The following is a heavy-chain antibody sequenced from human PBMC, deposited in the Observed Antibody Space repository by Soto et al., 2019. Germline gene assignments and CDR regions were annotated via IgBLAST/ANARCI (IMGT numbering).Heavy chain of an antibody. CDR3: AIYHLELFRFDY. CDR1: DFSFTSHG. CDR2: ISLYNGKT. D-gene: IGHD2-2*01. J-gene: IGHJ4*02. V-gene: IGHV1-18*04. Sequence: QIQLVQSGPEVKKPGASMKVSCKAYDFSFTSHGISWVRQAPGQGLEWMGWISLYNGKTNYAQQFQGRVTMTTDTSTSTAYMELRSLRSDDTAMYFCAIYHLELFRFDYWGQGTLVTVSS.